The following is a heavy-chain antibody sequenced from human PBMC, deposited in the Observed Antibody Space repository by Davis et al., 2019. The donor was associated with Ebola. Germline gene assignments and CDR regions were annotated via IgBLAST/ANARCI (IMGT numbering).Heavy chain of an antibody. D-gene: IGHD3-10*01. J-gene: IGHJ4*02. CDR2: INPSGGST. Sequence: ASVKVSCKASGGTFSSYAISWVRQAPGQGLEWMGIINPSGGSTSYAQKFQGRVTMTRDTSTSTVYMELSSLRSEDTAVYYCARGLYLKVRGVTSFGYWGQGTLVTVSS. CDR3: ARGLYLKVRGVTSFGY. CDR1: GGTFSSYA. V-gene: IGHV1-46*01.